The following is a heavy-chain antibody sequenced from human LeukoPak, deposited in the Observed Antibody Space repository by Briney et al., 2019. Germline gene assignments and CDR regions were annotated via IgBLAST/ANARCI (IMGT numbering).Heavy chain of an antibody. CDR2: IYYSGST. CDR1: GGSISSYY. Sequence: SETLSLTCTVSGGSISSYYWSWIRQPPGKGLEWIGYIYYSGSTNYNPSLKSRVTISVDTSKNQFSLKLSSVTAADTAVYYCARVHLTGYYTYYSDYWGQGTLVTVSS. J-gene: IGHJ4*02. V-gene: IGHV4-59*01. CDR3: ARVHLTGYYTYYSDY. D-gene: IGHD3-9*01.